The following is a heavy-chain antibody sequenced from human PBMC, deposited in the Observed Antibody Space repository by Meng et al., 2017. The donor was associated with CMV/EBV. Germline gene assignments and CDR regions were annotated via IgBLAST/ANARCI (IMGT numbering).Heavy chain of an antibody. CDR2: INSDGSST. V-gene: IGHV3-74*01. Sequence: GGSLRLSCAASGFTFSSYWMHWVRQAPGKGLVWVSRINSDGSSTSYADSVKGRFTISRDNAKNSLYLQMNSLRAEDTAVYYCARDPRMYYFDYWGQGTLVTVSS. D-gene: IGHD1-14*01. J-gene: IGHJ4*02. CDR3: ARDPRMYYFDY. CDR1: GFTFSSYW.